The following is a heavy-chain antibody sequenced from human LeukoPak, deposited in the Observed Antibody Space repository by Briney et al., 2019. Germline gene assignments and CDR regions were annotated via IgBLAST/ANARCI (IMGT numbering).Heavy chain of an antibody. Sequence: SQTLSLTCAISGDSVSSNSGAWNWIRQSPSRGLEWLGRTYYRSKWFKDYAVSVKSRIIINPDTAKNQFSLQLNSVTPEDTAVYYCATREMDVWGQGTTVTVSS. J-gene: IGHJ6*02. V-gene: IGHV6-1*01. CDR2: TYYRSKWFK. CDR1: GDSVSSNSGA. CDR3: ATREMDV. D-gene: IGHD1-26*01.